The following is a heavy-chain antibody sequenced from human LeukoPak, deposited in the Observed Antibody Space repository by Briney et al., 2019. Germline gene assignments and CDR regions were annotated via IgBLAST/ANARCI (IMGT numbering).Heavy chain of an antibody. J-gene: IGHJ4*02. Sequence: GASVKVSCKASGYTFTSYGISWVRQAPGQGLEWMGWISAYNGNTNYAQKLQGRVTMTTDTSTSTAYMELRSLRSDDTAVYYCAGDLGVVVPAARFDYWGQGTLVTVSS. D-gene: IGHD2-2*01. CDR1: GYTFTSYG. CDR3: AGDLGVVVPAARFDY. V-gene: IGHV1-18*01. CDR2: ISAYNGNT.